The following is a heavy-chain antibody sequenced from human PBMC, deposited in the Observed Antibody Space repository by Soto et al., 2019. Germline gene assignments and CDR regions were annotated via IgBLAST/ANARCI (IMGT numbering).Heavy chain of an antibody. CDR3: ASYGDYADARYFDL. CDR1: GGTFSSYA. J-gene: IGHJ2*01. Sequence: QVQLVQSGAEVKKPGSSVKVSCKASGGTFSSYAISWVRQAPGQGLEWMGGIIPIFGTANYAQKFQGRVTITADKSPSTAYMELSSLRSEDTAVYYCASYGDYADARYFDLWGRGTLVTVSS. V-gene: IGHV1-69*06. CDR2: IIPIFGTA. D-gene: IGHD4-17*01.